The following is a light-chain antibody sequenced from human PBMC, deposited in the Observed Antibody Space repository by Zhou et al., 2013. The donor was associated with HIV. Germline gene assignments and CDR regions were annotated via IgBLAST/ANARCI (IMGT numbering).Light chain of an antibody. CDR3: QQSYSTPFT. V-gene: IGKV1-5*03. CDR2: EAS. J-gene: IGKJ3*01. CDR1: QSISNW. Sequence: DIQMTQSPSTLSASVGDRVSITCRASQSISNWLAWYQQKPGKAPKLLIYEASNLESGVPSRFSGSGSGTDFTLTISSLQPEDFATYYCQQSYSTPFTFGPGTKVDIK.